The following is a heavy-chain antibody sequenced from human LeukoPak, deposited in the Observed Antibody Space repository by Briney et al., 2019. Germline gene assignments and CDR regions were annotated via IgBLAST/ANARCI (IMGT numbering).Heavy chain of an antibody. CDR2: IYPGDSDT. V-gene: IGHV5-51*01. CDR1: GYSFTSYW. D-gene: IGHD6-13*01. Sequence: PGESLKISCKGSGYSFTSYWIGWVRQMPGKGLEWMGIIYPGDSDTRYSPSFQGQVTISADKSISTAYLQWSSLKASDTAMYYCASSEPGIAAAGIAIDAFDIWGQGTMVTVSS. CDR3: ASSEPGIAAAGIAIDAFDI. J-gene: IGHJ3*02.